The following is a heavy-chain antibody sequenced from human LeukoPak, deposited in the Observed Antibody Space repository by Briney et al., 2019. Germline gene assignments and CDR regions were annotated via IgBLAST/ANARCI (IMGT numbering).Heavy chain of an antibody. J-gene: IGHJ4*02. Sequence: GGSLRLSCAASGNYWTYWVRQAPGKGLVWVSHINGDGSWTTYADSVKGRFTISKDNAKNTVYLQMNNLRAEDTAVYYCVSFYETYWGRGTLVTVSS. CDR2: INGDGSWT. CDR3: VSFYETY. CDR1: GNYW. D-gene: IGHD2-2*01. V-gene: IGHV3-74*01.